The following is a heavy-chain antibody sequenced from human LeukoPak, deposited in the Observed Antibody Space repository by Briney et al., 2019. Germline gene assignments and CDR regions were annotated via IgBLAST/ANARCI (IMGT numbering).Heavy chain of an antibody. Sequence: SETLSLTCTVSGGSISSYYWSGIRQPPGKGLEWSGYIYYSGSTNYNPSLNSRVTISVDTSKNQFSLKLSSATAADTAVYYCARRYCSGGSCYSSLDYWGQGSLVTVSS. CDR3: ARRYCSGGSCYSSLDY. V-gene: IGHV4-59*08. CDR2: IYYSGST. CDR1: GGSISSYY. D-gene: IGHD2-15*01. J-gene: IGHJ4*02.